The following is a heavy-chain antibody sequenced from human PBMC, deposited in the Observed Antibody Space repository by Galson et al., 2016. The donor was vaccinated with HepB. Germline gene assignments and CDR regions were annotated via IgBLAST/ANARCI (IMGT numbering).Heavy chain of an antibody. Sequence: SLRLSCAASGFTFSTYTMNWVRQTPGKGLEWVSSISSSSSYIYYADSVKGRFTISRDNAKKSLYLQMNSLRVEDTAVYYCARDGGGSGSAGMDVWGQGNPGHRLL. CDR1: GFTFSTYT. CDR2: ISSSSSYI. D-gene: IGHD6-25*01. CDR3: ARDGGGSGSAGMDV. J-gene: IGHJ6*02. V-gene: IGHV3-21*01.